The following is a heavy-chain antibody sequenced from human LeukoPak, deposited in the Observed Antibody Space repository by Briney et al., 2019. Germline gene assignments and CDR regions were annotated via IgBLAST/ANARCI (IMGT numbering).Heavy chain of an antibody. CDR3: AKDRYSIWYLTIDH. CDR1: GFTFRSYE. V-gene: IGHV3-48*03. CDR2: LSSSGSAL. D-gene: IGHD6-13*01. Sequence: GGSLRLSCEDSGFTFRSYEMNWVRQAPGKGLEGIVNLSSSGSALSDADSLKGRFTISRDNSKNTLYLQMNSLRAEDTAVYYCAKDRYSIWYLTIDHWGQGTLVTVSS. J-gene: IGHJ4*02.